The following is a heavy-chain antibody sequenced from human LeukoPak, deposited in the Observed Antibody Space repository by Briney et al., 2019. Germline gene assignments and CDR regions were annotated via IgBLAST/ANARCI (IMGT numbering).Heavy chain of an antibody. J-gene: IGHJ3*02. CDR3: ARGLSTVNDALDI. CDR2: TGASGHST. Sequence: PGGSLRLSCAASGFPFDYYAMNWVRQAPGKGLEWVSATGASGHSTYYADSVKGRFTISRDNSKTTLYLQMNRLRAEDTAVYYCARGLSTVNDALDIWGQGTMVTVSS. D-gene: IGHD2-2*01. V-gene: IGHV3-23*01. CDR1: GFPFDYYA.